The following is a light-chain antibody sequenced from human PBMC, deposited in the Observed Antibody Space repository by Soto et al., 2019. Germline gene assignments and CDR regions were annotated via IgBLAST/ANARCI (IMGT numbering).Light chain of an antibody. Sequence: EIVMTQSPVTLSVFPGETATLSCTASQSVSGYLAWYQQKPGQAPRLLIYGASTRASGIPARFSGSGSGTEFTLTISGLQSEDFAVYYCQTYDSWPLFGQGTRLEI. CDR1: QSVSGY. V-gene: IGKV3-15*01. CDR3: QTYDSWPL. J-gene: IGKJ5*01. CDR2: GAS.